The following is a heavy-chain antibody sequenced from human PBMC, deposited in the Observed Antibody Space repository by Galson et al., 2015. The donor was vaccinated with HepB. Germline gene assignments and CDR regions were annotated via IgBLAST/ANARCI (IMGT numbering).Heavy chain of an antibody. CDR2: IYSDNA. Sequence: SLRLSCAASGLTVNSNYMTWVRQAPGKGLEWVSIIYSDNAYYADSVKGGFTISRDSSENTLFLQMSSLGAEDTAVYFCAAGIAKKYYFDYWGQGTLVTVSS. D-gene: IGHD6-13*01. V-gene: IGHV3-66*01. CDR3: AAGIAKKYYFDY. J-gene: IGHJ4*02. CDR1: GLTVNSNY.